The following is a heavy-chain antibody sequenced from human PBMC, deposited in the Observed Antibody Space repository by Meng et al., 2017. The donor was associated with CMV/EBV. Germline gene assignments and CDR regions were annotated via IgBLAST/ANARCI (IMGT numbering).Heavy chain of an antibody. CDR2: INPSGGST. D-gene: IGHD6-13*01. CDR1: GYNFTSYY. Sequence: QVQLVQSGAEVKKPGASVKVSCKTSGYNFTSYYMHWVRQAPGQGLEWMGIINPSGGSTSYAQKFQGRVTMTRDTSTSTVYMELSSLRSEDTAVYYCARARSRKGSSYIAAAGPQMDYWGQGTLVTVSS. J-gene: IGHJ4*02. V-gene: IGHV1-46*01. CDR3: ARARSRKGSSYIAAAGPQMDY.